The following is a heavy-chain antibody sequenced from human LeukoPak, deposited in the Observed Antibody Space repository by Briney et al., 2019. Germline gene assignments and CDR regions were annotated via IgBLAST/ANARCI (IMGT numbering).Heavy chain of an antibody. V-gene: IGHV3-30*04. J-gene: IGHJ4*02. CDR2: ISYDGSNK. CDR1: GFTFSSYA. CDR3: ARGQWLASPFDY. D-gene: IGHD6-19*01. Sequence: PGGSLRLSCAASGFTFSSYAMHWVRQAPGKGLEWVAVISYDGSNKYYADSVKGRFTISRDNSKNTLYLQMNSLRAEDTAVYYWARGQWLASPFDYWGQGTLVSVSS.